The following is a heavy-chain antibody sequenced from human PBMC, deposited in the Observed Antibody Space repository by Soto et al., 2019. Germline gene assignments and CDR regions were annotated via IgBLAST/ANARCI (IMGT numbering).Heavy chain of an antibody. V-gene: IGHV4-39*01. Sequence: QLQLQESGPGLVKASETLSLTCNVSGGSISSSRSYWAWIRQPPGKGLEWIANIFYSGSTYYNPSLASRVTVSVDTSKNQFSRKLSSVTAADTAVYYCARQPTTAAIELWFDPWGQGTLVTVSS. J-gene: IGHJ5*02. CDR3: ARQPTTAAIELWFDP. CDR1: GGSISSSRSY. D-gene: IGHD2-2*01. CDR2: IFYSGST.